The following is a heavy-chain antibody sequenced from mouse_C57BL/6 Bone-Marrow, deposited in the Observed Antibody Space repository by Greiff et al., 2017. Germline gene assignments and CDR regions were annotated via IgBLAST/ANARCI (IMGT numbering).Heavy chain of an antibody. CDR1: GYTFTSYW. D-gene: IGHD2-4*01. CDR3: ARLDDYDVENWDWYFDV. J-gene: IGHJ1*03. V-gene: IGHV1-50*01. Sequence: QVQLQQPGAELVKPGASVKLSCKASGYTFTSYWMQWVKQRPGQGLEWIGEIDPSDSYTNYNQKFKGKATLTVDTSSSTSYMQLSSLTSNDSAVYYCARLDDYDVENWDWYFDVWGTGTTVTVSS. CDR2: IDPSDSYT.